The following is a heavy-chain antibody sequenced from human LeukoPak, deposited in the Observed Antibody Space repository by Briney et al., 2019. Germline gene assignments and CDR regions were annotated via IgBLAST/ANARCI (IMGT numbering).Heavy chain of an antibody. J-gene: IGHJ4*02. CDR2: IKQGGSEK. CDR1: GFTFSSYY. D-gene: IGHD3-10*01. V-gene: IGHV3-7*01. Sequence: PGGSLRLSCAASGFTFSSYYMNWVRQAPGEGLQWVASIKQGGSEKFYVDSVKGRFTVSRDDAKNSVCLQMNSLRAEDTAVYYCARDFGPVVRGWFVWGQGTLVTVSS. CDR3: ARDFGPVVRGWFV.